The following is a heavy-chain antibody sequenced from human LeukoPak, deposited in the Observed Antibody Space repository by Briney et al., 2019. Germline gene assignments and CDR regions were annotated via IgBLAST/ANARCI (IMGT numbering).Heavy chain of an antibody. CDR1: GFTFSSYA. CDR3: VRDFSLTRLERPFDY. CDR2: ISYDGSNK. Sequence: PGGSLRLSCAASGFTFSSYAMHWVRQAPGKGLEWVAVISYDGSNKYYADSVKGRFTISRDNSKNTLYLQMNSLRAEDTAVYYCVRDFSLTRLERPFDYWGQGTLVTVSS. D-gene: IGHD1-1*01. J-gene: IGHJ4*02. V-gene: IGHV3-30-3*01.